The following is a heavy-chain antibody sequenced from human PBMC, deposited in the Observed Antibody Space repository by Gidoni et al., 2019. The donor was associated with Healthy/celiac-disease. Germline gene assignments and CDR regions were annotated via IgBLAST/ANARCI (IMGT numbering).Heavy chain of an antibody. J-gene: IGHJ3*02. CDR3: ARDMGFITIFGVVIHNDAFDI. Sequence: QVQLVQSGAEVKKPGASVKVSCKASGYTFTSYYMHWLRQAPGQGLEWMGIINPSGGSTSYAQKFQGRVTMTRDTSTSTVYMELSSLRSEDTAVYYCARDMGFITIFGVVIHNDAFDIWGQGTMVTVSS. CDR1: GYTFTSYY. CDR2: INPSGGST. V-gene: IGHV1-46*01. D-gene: IGHD3-3*01.